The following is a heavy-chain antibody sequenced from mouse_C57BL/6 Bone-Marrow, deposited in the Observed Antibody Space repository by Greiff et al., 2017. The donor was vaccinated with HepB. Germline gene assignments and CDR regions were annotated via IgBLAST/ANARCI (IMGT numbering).Heavy chain of an antibody. CDR2: ISDGGSYT. CDR3: ARAYYGNSYFDY. CDR1: GFTFSSYA. D-gene: IGHD2-10*01. V-gene: IGHV5-4*01. Sequence: VQLKESGGGLVKPGGSLKLSCAASGFTFSSYAMSWVRQTPEKRLEWVATISDGGSYTYYPDNVKGRFTISRDNAKNNLYLQMSHLKSEDTAMYYCARAYYGNSYFDYWGQGTTLTVSS. J-gene: IGHJ2*01.